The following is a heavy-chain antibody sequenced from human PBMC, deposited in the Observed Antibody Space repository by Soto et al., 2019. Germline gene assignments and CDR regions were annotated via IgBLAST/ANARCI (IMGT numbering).Heavy chain of an antibody. D-gene: IGHD6-13*01. J-gene: IGHJ4*02. CDR1: GYTFTSYG. CDR2: ISAYNGNT. Sequence: QVQLAQSGAEVKKPGASVKVSCKASGYTFTSYGISWVRQAPGQGLEWMGWISAYNGNTNYAQKLQGRVTMTTDTATSTAYMELRSLRSDDTAVYYCARDGLNESLAAAGCFDYWGQGTLVTVSS. V-gene: IGHV1-18*01. CDR3: ARDGLNESLAAAGCFDY.